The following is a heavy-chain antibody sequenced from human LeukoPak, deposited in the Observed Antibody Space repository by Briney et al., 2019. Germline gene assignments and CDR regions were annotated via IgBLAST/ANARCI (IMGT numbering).Heavy chain of an antibody. Sequence: SETLSLTCAVYGGSFSGYYWSWIRQPPGKGLEWIGEINHSGSTNYNPSLKSRVTISVDTSKNQFSLKLSSVTAADTAVYYCARDLRQVVRGVSPFDPWGQGTLVTVSS. V-gene: IGHV4-34*01. CDR2: INHSGST. D-gene: IGHD3-10*01. CDR3: ARDLRQVVRGVSPFDP. J-gene: IGHJ5*02. CDR1: GGSFSGYY.